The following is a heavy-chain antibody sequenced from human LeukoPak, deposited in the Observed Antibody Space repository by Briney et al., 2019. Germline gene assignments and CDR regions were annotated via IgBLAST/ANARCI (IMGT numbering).Heavy chain of an antibody. CDR2: IWYDGSNK. Sequence: GGSLRLSCAASGFTFSSYGMQWVRQAPGKGVEGVAVIWYDGSNKYYADSVKGRFTISRDNSKNTLYLQMNSLRAEDTAVYYCARGWDYYDSSGIFDYWGQGTLVTVSS. V-gene: IGHV3-33*01. CDR1: GFTFSSYG. J-gene: IGHJ4*02. D-gene: IGHD3-22*01. CDR3: ARGWDYYDSSGIFDY.